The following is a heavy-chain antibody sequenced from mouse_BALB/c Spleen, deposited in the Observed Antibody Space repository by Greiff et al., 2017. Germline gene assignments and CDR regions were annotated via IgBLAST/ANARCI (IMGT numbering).Heavy chain of an antibody. Sequence: QVQLKESGPGLVAPSQSLSITCTVSGFSLTSYGVHWVRQPPGKGLEWLGVIWAGGSTNYNSALMSRLSISKDNSKSQVFLKMNSLQTDDTAMYYCARDLDSSGHEAMDYWGQGTSVTVSS. CDR1: GFSLTSYG. CDR2: IWAGGST. D-gene: IGHD3-2*01. CDR3: ARDLDSSGHEAMDY. V-gene: IGHV2-9*02. J-gene: IGHJ4*01.